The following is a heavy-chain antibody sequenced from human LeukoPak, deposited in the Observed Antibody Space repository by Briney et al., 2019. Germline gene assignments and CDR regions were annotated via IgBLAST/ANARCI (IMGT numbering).Heavy chain of an antibody. CDR1: GGSISSYY. V-gene: IGHV4-59*01. CDR3: ARSFHGTGNGMDV. Sequence: SETLSLTCTVSGGSISSYYWSWIRQPPGKGLEWIGYIYYSGSTNYNPSLKSRVTISVDTSKNQFSLKLSSVTAADTAVYYCARSFHGTGNGMDVWGKGTTVTVSS. J-gene: IGHJ6*04. D-gene: IGHD3-10*01. CDR2: IYYSGST.